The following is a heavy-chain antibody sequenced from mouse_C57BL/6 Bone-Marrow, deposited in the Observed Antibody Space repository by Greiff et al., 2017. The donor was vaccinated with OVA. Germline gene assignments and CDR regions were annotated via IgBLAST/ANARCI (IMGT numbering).Heavy chain of an antibody. Sequence: QVQLQQPGAELVRPGSSVKLSCKASGYTFTSYWMDWVKQRPGQGLEWIGNIYPSDSATHYNQKFKDKATLTVDKSSSTAYMQLSSLTSEDSAVYYCARSPAQASDDWGQGPTLTVSS. CDR3: ARSPAQASDD. CDR2: IYPSDSAT. CDR1: GYTFTSYW. D-gene: IGHD3-2*02. V-gene: IGHV1-61*01. J-gene: IGHJ2*01.